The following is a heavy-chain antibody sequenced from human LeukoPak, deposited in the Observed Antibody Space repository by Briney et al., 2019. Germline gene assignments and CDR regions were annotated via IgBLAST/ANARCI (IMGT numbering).Heavy chain of an antibody. D-gene: IGHD3-10*01. CDR2: INPNSGGT. CDR1: GYTFTGYY. J-gene: IGHJ4*02. CDR3: AREDRVVRGRGYDY. Sequence: ASVKVSCKASGYTFTGYYMHWVRQAPGQGLEWMGWINPNSGGTNYAQKFQGRVTMTRDTSISTAYMELSRLRSDDTAVYYCAREDRVVRGRGYDYWGQGTLVTVSS. V-gene: IGHV1-2*02.